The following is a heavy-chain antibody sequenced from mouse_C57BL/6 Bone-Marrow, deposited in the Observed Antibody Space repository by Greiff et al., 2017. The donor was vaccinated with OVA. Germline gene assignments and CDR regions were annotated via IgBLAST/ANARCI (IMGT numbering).Heavy chain of an antibody. D-gene: IGHD1-1*01. CDR2: ISSGGDYT. J-gene: IGHJ2*01. Sequence: EVMLVESGEGLVKPGGSLKLSCAASGFTFSSYAMSWVRQTPEKRLEWVAYISSGGDYTYYADTVKGRFTISRDNARNTLYLQMSSLKSEDTAMYYCTRESDLLLQDYFDYWGQGTTLTVSS. CDR1: GFTFSSYA. CDR3: TRESDLLLQDYFDY. V-gene: IGHV5-9-1*02.